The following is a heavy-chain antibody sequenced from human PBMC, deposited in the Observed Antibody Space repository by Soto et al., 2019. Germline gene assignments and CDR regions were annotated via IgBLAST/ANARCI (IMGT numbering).Heavy chain of an antibody. CDR1: GGTFSSYA. D-gene: IGHD2-2*01. Sequence: QVQLVQSGAEVKKPGSSVKVFCKASGGTFSSYAISWVRQAPGQGLEWMGGIIPISGTANYAQKFQGRVTSTADESKSTAYMELSNLRSEATAVYYFAISQGSSTSLEIYYYYYYGMDVCGQGTKVTVSS. CDR3: AISQGSSTSLEIYYYYYYGMDV. J-gene: IGHJ6*02. CDR2: IIPISGTA. V-gene: IGHV1-69*01.